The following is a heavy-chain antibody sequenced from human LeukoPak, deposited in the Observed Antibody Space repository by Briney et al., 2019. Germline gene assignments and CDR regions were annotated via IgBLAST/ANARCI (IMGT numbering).Heavy chain of an antibody. CDR2: ISSSSSYI. Sequence: GGSLRLSCAASGFTFSSYSMNWVRQAPGKGLEWVSSISSSSSYIYYADSVKGRFTISRDNANNSLYLQMNSLRAEDTAVCYCARQLGGSTTTDYWGQGTLVTVSS. CDR3: ARQLGGSTTTDY. V-gene: IGHV3-21*01. D-gene: IGHD6-6*01. J-gene: IGHJ4*02. CDR1: GFTFSSYS.